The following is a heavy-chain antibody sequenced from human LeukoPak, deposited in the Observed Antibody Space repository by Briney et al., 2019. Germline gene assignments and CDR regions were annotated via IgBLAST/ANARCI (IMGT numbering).Heavy chain of an antibody. CDR2: INPNSGGT. Sequence: ASVKVSCKASGYTFTDYYMHWVRQAPEQGLEWMGWINPNSGGTNSAQRFQVRVTMTRDTSISTAYMELSRLTSDDTAVYYCTRDSHGLDYWGQGTLVTVSS. V-gene: IGHV1-2*02. CDR1: GYTFTDYY. D-gene: IGHD2-21*01. J-gene: IGHJ4*02. CDR3: TRDSHGLDY.